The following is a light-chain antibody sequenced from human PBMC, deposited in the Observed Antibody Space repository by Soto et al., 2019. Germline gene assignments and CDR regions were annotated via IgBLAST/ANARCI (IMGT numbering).Light chain of an antibody. CDR3: TSYTTSSTLKV. V-gene: IGLV2-14*03. CDR1: SSDIGAYIY. CDR2: DVS. Sequence: QSALTQPASVSGSPGQSITISCTGTSSDIGAYIYVSWYQHHPGKAPKLMISDVSNRPSGVSNRFSGSKSGNTASLTISGLQAEDEADYYCTSYTTSSTLKVFGTGTKVTVL. J-gene: IGLJ1*01.